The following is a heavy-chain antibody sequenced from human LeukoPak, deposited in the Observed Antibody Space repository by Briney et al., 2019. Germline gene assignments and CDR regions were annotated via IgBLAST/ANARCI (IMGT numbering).Heavy chain of an antibody. V-gene: IGHV1-8*01. D-gene: IGHD3-10*01. Sequence: ASVKVSCKASGYTFTCYDIDWVRQATGQGLEWMGWMNPNSGNTGYAQKFQGRVTMTRNTSISTAYMELSSLRSEDTAVYYCARGSVHSSYSADYWGQGTLVTVSS. CDR3: ARGSVHSSYSADY. J-gene: IGHJ4*02. CDR2: MNPNSGNT. CDR1: GYTFTCYD.